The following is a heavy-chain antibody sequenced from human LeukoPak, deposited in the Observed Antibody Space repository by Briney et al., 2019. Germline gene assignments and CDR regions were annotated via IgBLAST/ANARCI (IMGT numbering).Heavy chain of an antibody. Sequence: GGSLRLSCAASGFTFSSYAMSWVRQAPGKGLEWVSAISGSGGSTYYADSVKGRFTISRDNSKNTLYLQMNSLRAEDTAVYYCAKDLGIVVVPAALFDYWGQGTLVTVSS. CDR3: AKDLGIVVVPAALFDY. J-gene: IGHJ4*02. CDR2: ISGSGGST. D-gene: IGHD2-2*03. CDR1: GFTFSSYA. V-gene: IGHV3-23*01.